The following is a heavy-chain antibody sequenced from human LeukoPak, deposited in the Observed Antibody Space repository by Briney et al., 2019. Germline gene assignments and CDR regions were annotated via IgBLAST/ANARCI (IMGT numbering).Heavy chain of an antibody. Sequence: GGSLRLSCAASGFTFSSYGMHWVRQAPGKGLEWVAVIWYDGSNKYYADSVKGRFTISRDNSKNTLYLQMNSLRAEDTAVYYCARDVDTYYYYYAMDVWGQGTTVTVSS. J-gene: IGHJ6*02. V-gene: IGHV3-33*01. CDR2: IWYDGSNK. CDR3: ARDVDTYYYYYAMDV. D-gene: IGHD5-18*01. CDR1: GFTFSSYG.